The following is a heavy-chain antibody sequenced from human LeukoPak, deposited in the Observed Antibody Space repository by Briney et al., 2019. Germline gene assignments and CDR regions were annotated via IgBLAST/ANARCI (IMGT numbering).Heavy chain of an antibody. D-gene: IGHD6-19*01. Sequence: SVKVSCKASGGTFSSYTISWVRQAPGQGLEWVGRIIPILGIANYAQKFQGRVTMTTDTSTNTAYMELRSLRSDDTAVYYCARRRIVAGTDAFDIWGQGTMVTVSS. J-gene: IGHJ3*02. V-gene: IGHV1-69*02. CDR2: IIPILGIA. CDR1: GGTFSSYT. CDR3: ARRRIVAGTDAFDI.